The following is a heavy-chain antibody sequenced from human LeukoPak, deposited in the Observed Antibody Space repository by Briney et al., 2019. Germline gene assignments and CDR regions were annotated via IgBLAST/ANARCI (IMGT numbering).Heavy chain of an antibody. CDR2: IKQDGSEK. Sequence: GGSLRLSCAASGFTFSSYWMSWVRQAPGKGLEWVANIKQDGSEKYYVDSVKGRFTISRDNAKNSLYLQMNSQRAEDTAVYYCAREERYCSGGSCYEYWGQGTLVTVSS. CDR1: GFTFSSYW. V-gene: IGHV3-7*01. D-gene: IGHD2-15*01. CDR3: AREERYCSGGSCYEY. J-gene: IGHJ4*02.